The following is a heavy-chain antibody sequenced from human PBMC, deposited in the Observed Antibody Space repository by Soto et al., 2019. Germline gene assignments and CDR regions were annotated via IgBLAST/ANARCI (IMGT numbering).Heavy chain of an antibody. J-gene: IGHJ4*02. D-gene: IGHD1-20*01. CDR1: GGSFSGYY. V-gene: IGHV4-34*01. Sequence: SETLSLTCAVYGGSFSGYYWSWIRQPPGKGLEWIGEINHSGSTNYNPSLKSRVTISVDTSKNQFSLKLSSVTAADTAVYYCARRRVGIRYYFDYWGQGTLVTVSS. CDR3: ARRRVGIRYYFDY. CDR2: INHSGST.